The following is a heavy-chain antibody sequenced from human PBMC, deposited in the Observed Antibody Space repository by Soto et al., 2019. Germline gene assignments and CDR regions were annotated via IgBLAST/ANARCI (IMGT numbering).Heavy chain of an antibody. D-gene: IGHD3-22*01. CDR2: IADTIGTS. V-gene: IGHV3-23*01. Sequence: GGSLRLSCAASGFPFSVYAMAWVRQAPGKGLEWVSTIADTIGTSYYADSVKGRFTLSRDISTNTLHLQMNSLRVDDTAVYYCAKAQWLLFGDYSDSWGEGTPVTVSS. J-gene: IGHJ4*02. CDR1: GFPFSVYA. CDR3: AKAQWLLFGDYSDS.